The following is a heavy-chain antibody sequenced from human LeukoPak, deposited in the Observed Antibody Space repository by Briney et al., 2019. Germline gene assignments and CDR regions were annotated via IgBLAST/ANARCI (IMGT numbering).Heavy chain of an antibody. D-gene: IGHD3-10*01. CDR2: IYYSGST. Sequence: SETLSLTCTVSGGSINSYYWSWIRQPPGKGLEWIGYIYYSGSTYYNPSLKSRVTISVDTSKNQFSLKLSSVTAADTAVYYCARVYYYGSGSYNYWGQGTLVTVSS. CDR3: ARVYYYGSGSYNY. V-gene: IGHV4-59*12. J-gene: IGHJ4*02. CDR1: GGSINSYY.